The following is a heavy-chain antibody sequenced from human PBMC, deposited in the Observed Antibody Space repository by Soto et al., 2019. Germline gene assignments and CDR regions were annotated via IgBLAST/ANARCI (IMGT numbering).Heavy chain of an antibody. CDR2: IYPSVSS. V-gene: IGHV4-38-2*02. Sequence: LSLTCSVSGFAISRGYYWSWVRQPPGKGLEWIGSIYPSVSSYHNPSLATRLRLSIDTSKNQFTLNLTSVTAADTALYFCAREKVGTTFFDNWGQGIQVTVSS. CDR1: GFAISRGYY. CDR3: AREKVGTTFFDN. D-gene: IGHD1-1*01. J-gene: IGHJ4*02.